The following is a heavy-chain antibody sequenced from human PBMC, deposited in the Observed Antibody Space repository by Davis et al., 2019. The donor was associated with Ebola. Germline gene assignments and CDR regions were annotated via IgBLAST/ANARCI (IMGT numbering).Heavy chain of an antibody. Sequence: SETLSLTCAVYGGSLRGHYWSWFRQPPGKGLEWIGEINHSGTTNYDPSLKSRVTISVDTSKNQFSLKLSSVTAADTAVYYCARNNYDFWSGYYGLPWFDPWGQGTLVTVSS. CDR3: ARNNYDFWSGYYGLPWFDP. J-gene: IGHJ5*02. D-gene: IGHD3-3*01. CDR1: GGSLRGHY. CDR2: INHSGTT. V-gene: IGHV4-34*01.